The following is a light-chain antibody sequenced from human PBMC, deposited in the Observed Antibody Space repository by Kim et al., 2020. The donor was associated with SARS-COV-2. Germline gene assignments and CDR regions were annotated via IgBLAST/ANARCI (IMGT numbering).Light chain of an antibody. CDR3: QQTYSTPLT. J-gene: IGKJ4*01. V-gene: IGKV1-39*01. CDR2: AAS. CDR1: QSISSY. Sequence: ASVGDRVAITCRASQSISSYLNWYQQKPGKAPKLLIYAASSLQSGVPSRFSGSGSGTDFTLTISSLQPEDFAAYFCQQTYSTPLTFGGGTKVDIK.